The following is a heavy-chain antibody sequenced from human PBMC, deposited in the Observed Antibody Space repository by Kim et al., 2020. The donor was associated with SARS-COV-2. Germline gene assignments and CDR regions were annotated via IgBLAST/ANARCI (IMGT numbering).Heavy chain of an antibody. V-gene: IGHV3-66*01. Sequence: SVKGRFTISRDNSKNTLYLQMNSLRAEDTAVYYCARSITVAGTDDWYFDLWGRGTLVTVSS. D-gene: IGHD6-19*01. J-gene: IGHJ2*01. CDR3: ARSITVAGTDDWYFDL.